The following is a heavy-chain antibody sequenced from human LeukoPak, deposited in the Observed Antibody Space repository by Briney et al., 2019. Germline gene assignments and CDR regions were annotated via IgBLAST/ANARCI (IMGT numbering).Heavy chain of an antibody. CDR2: IYHSGST. Sequence: SETLSLTCTVSGYSISSGYYWGWIRQPPGKGLEWIGSIYHSGSTYYNPSLKSRVTISVDTSKNQFSLKLSSVTAADTAVYYCARDDLIDFWSGYPNYWFDPWGQGTLVTVSS. J-gene: IGHJ5*02. CDR3: ARDDLIDFWSGYPNYWFDP. D-gene: IGHD3-3*01. CDR1: GYSISSGYY. V-gene: IGHV4-38-2*02.